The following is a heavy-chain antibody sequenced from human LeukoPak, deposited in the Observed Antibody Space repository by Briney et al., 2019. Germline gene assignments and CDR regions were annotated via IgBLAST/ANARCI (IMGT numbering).Heavy chain of an antibody. CDR2: SYYTGST. V-gene: IGHV4-59*01. J-gene: IGHJ4*02. D-gene: IGHD3-22*01. CDR1: GXSISSYY. CDR3: ARDHYDSSGYYLDY. Sequence: SETLSLTCTVSGXSISSYYWSWIRQPPGKGLEWIGYSYYTGSTNYNPSLKSRVTISVDTSKNQFSLKLSSVTAADTAVYCCARDHYDSSGYYLDYWGQGTLVTVSS.